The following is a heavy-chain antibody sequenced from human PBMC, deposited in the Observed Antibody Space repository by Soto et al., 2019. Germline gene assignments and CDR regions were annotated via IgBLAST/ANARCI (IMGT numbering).Heavy chain of an antibody. V-gene: IGHV1-69*01. D-gene: IGHD3-22*01. CDR3: ARGFDYYDSSGYQWGRGYYYYGMDV. Sequence: QVQLVQSGAEVKKPGSSVKVSCKASGGTFSSYAISWVRQAPGQGLEWMGGIIPIFGTANYAQKFQGRVTITADESTSTAYMELSSLRSEDTAVDYRARGFDYYDSSGYQWGRGYYYYGMDVWGQGTTVTVSS. CDR1: GGTFSSYA. J-gene: IGHJ6*02. CDR2: IIPIFGTA.